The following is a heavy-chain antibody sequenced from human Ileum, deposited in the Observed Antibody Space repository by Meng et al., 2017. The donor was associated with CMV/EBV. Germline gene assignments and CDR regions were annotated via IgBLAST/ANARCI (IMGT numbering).Heavy chain of an antibody. CDR1: GGSVSSGGYY. J-gene: IGHJ4*02. CDR3: TRVRSSGSYLDS. V-gene: IGHV4-31*03. CDR2: IYYNGNT. D-gene: IGHD6-19*01. Sequence: QVQLQESGPGLVTPSQTLSLTCSVSGGSVSSGGYYWSWFRQHPGKGLEWIAYIYYNGNTYYDPALRNRVTISLDTSKNHYSLNLSFGTAADAAVYYCTRVRSSGSYLDSWGQGTLVTVSS.